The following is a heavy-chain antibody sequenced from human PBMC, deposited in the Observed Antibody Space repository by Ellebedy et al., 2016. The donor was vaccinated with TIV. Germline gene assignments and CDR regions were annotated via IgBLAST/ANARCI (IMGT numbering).Heavy chain of an antibody. V-gene: IGHV4-34*01. J-gene: IGHJ4*02. CDR1: GGSFSGYY. CDR2: INHSGST. Sequence: MPSETLSLTCAVYGGSFSGYYWSWIRQPPGKGLEWIGEINHSGSTNYNPSLKSRVTISVDTSKNQFSLKLSSVTAADTAVYYCASTTAMVTPYFDYWGQGTLVTVSS. CDR3: ASTTAMVTPYFDY. D-gene: IGHD5-18*01.